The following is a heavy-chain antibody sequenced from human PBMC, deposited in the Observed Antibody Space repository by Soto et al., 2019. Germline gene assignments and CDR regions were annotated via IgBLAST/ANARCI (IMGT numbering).Heavy chain of an antibody. CDR1: GYTFHNHG. Sequence: ASVKVSCKGSGYTFHNHGISWVRQAPGQGLEWLRWISGRDGKTKYAQRLQGRVTMTADTSTSTAYMKLRSLRSDDTAFYYCARDFYPLAYCFDYWGQGTLVTVSS. J-gene: IGHJ4*02. CDR2: ISGRDGKT. V-gene: IGHV1-18*04. CDR3: ARDFYPLAYCFDY.